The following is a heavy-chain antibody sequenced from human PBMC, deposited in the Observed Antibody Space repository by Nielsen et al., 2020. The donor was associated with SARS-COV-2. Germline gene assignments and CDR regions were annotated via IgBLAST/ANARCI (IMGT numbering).Heavy chain of an antibody. J-gene: IGHJ4*02. CDR2: ISYDGSDK. CDR1: GFSFSDFY. V-gene: IGHV3-30*19. CDR3: ARGNGWGSYFDY. Sequence: GESLKISCAASGFSFSDFYMSWVRQAPGKGLEWVAVISYDGSDKYYADSVKGRFTISRDNSKNTLYLQINSLRAEDTAVYYCARGNGWGSYFDYWGQGTLVTVSS. D-gene: IGHD7-27*01.